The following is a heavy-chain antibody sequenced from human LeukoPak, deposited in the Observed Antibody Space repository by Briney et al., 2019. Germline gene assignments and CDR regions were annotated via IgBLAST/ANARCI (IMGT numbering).Heavy chain of an antibody. CDR2: IWYDGSNK. CDR1: GFTFSSYG. J-gene: IGHJ4*02. Sequence: GGSLRLSCAASGFTFSSYGMHWVRQAPGKGLEWVAVIWYDGSNKYYADSVKGRFTISRDNSKNTLYLQMNSLRAEDTAVYYCARDLVGDSSGFFDYWGQGTLVTVSS. D-gene: IGHD3-22*01. CDR3: ARDLVGDSSGFFDY. V-gene: IGHV3-33*01.